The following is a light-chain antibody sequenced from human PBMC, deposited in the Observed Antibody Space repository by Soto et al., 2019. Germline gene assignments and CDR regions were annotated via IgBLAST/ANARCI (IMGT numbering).Light chain of an antibody. Sequence: QSVLTQPASVSGSPGQSITISCTGTSSDVGGYNYVSWYQQHPGKAPKLMIYEVSNRPSGVSNRFSGSKSGSTASLTVSGLQAEDEADYYCSSYTRTSTRVFGGGTQLTVL. V-gene: IGLV2-14*01. CDR3: SSYTRTSTRV. CDR1: SSDVGGYNY. CDR2: EVS. J-gene: IGLJ3*02.